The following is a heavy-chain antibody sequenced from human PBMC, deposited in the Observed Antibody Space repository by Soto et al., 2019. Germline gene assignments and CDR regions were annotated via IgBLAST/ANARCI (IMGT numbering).Heavy chain of an antibody. D-gene: IGHD6-19*01. CDR1: GGSISSYY. CDR3: AKAVDGTDWFDP. Sequence: QVQLQESGPGLVKPSETLSLTCTVSGGSISSYYWSWIRQPPGKGLEWVGLIYYIGSTNYNPSLKSRVTISVATAKNQFSLRLSSVTAADTAVYCCAKAVDGTDWFDPCGQGTLVTVSS. J-gene: IGHJ5*02. V-gene: IGHV4-59*08. CDR2: IYYIGST.